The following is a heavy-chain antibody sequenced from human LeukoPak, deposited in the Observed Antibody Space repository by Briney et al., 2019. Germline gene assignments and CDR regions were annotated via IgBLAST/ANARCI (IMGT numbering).Heavy chain of an antibody. Sequence: GGSLRLSCAASGFRFNTYWMSWVRQAPGKGLEWVANIKQDGNEKYYADSVKGRFTISRDNAKNSLYLQMNSLRAEDTAVYYCARDGAITMVRGVLYYFDYWGQGTLVTVSS. CDR3: ARDGAITMVRGVLYYFDY. J-gene: IGHJ4*02. D-gene: IGHD3-10*01. CDR2: IKQDGNEK. CDR1: GFRFNTYW. V-gene: IGHV3-7*01.